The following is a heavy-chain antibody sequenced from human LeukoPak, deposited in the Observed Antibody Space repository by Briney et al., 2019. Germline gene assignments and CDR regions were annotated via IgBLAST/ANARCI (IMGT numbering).Heavy chain of an antibody. Sequence: GGSLRLSCAASGFTFSSYAMSWVRQAPGKGLEWVSAISGSGGSAYYADSVKGRFTISRDNSKNTLYLQMNSLRAEDTAVYYCAKDGGNFWSGYYPDYWGQGTLVTVSS. D-gene: IGHD3-3*01. CDR1: GFTFSSYA. CDR2: ISGSGGSA. J-gene: IGHJ4*02. CDR3: AKDGGNFWSGYYPDY. V-gene: IGHV3-23*01.